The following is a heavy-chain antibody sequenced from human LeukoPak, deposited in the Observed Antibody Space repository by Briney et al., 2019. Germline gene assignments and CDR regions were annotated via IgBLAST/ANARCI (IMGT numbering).Heavy chain of an antibody. CDR3: ARATYYYGSGSPYYYYYMDV. J-gene: IGHJ6*03. CDR1: GYTFTSYD. Sequence: ASVKVSCKASGYTFTSYDINWVRQATGQGLEWMGWMNPNSGNTGYAQKFQGRVTMTRNTSISTAYMELSSLRSDDTAVYYCARATYYYGSGSPYYYYYMDVWGKGTTVTVSS. D-gene: IGHD3-10*01. V-gene: IGHV1-8*01. CDR2: MNPNSGNT.